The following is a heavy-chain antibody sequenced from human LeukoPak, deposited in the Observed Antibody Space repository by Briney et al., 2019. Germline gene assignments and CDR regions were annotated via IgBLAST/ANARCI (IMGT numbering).Heavy chain of an antibody. D-gene: IGHD5-24*01. CDR3: ARKWAGRDGYNFEDAFDI. V-gene: IGHV1-2*02. Sequence: ASVKVSCKASGYTFTGYYMHWVRQAPGQGLGWMGRINPNSGGTNYAQKFQGRVTMTRDTSISTAYMELSRLRSDDTAVYYCARKWAGRDGYNFEDAFDIWGQGTMVTVSS. J-gene: IGHJ3*02. CDR2: INPNSGGT. CDR1: GYTFTGYY.